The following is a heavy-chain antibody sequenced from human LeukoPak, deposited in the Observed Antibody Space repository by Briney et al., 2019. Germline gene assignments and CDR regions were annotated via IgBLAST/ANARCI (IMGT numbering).Heavy chain of an antibody. V-gene: IGHV1-18*01. D-gene: IGHD2-15*01. CDR1: GYTFTSYG. CDR3: ARVLDAANYYGMDV. CDR2: ISAYNGNT. Sequence: ASVKVSCKASGYTFTSYGISWVRQAPGQGLEWMGWISAYNGNTNYAQKLQGRVTITTDTSTSTAYMELRSLRSDDTAVYYCARVLDAANYYGMDVWGQGTTVTVSS. J-gene: IGHJ6*02.